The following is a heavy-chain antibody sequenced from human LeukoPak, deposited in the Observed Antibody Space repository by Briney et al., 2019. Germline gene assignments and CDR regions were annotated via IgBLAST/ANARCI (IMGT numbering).Heavy chain of an antibody. J-gene: IGHJ4*02. D-gene: IGHD2-2*01. V-gene: IGHV1-2*02. CDR1: GYTFTGYY. Sequence: ASVKVSCKASGYTFTGYYMHWVRQAPGQGLEWMGWINPNSGGTNYAQKFQGRVTMTRDTSISTAYMELSRLRSDDTAVYYCARVKNAGPPEGPFDYWGQGTLVTVSS. CDR2: INPNSGGT. CDR3: ARVKNAGPPEGPFDY.